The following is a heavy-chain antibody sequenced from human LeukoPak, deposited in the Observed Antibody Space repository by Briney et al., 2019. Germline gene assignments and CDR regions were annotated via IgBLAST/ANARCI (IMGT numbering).Heavy chain of an antibody. D-gene: IGHD6-13*01. CDR1: GGSFSGYY. Sequence: SETLSLTCAVYGGSFSGYYWSWIRQPPGKGLEWIGEINHSGSTNYNPSLKSRVTSKNQLSLKLSSVTAADTAVYYCARAVAAAGSFDYWGQGTLVTVSS. V-gene: IGHV4-34*01. J-gene: IGHJ4*02. CDR2: INHSGST. CDR3: ARAVAAAGSFDY.